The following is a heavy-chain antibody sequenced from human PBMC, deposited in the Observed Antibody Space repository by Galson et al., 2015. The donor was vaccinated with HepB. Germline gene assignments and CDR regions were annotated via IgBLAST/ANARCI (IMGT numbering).Heavy chain of an antibody. CDR3: ARDHYYFDY. CDR2: TFYRSKWYN. CDR1: GDSVSSDSAA. V-gene: IGHV6-1*01. J-gene: IGHJ4*02. Sequence: CAISGDSVSSDSAAWNWIRQFPSRGLEWLGRTFYRSKWYNDYAVSVKARITINPDTSKNQFSLQLNPVTPEDTAIYYCARDHYYFDYWGQGTLVTVSS.